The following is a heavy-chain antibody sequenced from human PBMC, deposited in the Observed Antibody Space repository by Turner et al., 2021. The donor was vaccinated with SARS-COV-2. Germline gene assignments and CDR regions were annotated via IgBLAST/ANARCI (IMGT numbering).Heavy chain of an antibody. D-gene: IGHD2-15*01. Sequence: VQLVESGGGLVQPGGSLRLSCAASGFPFSSYGMHWVRQAPGKGLEWVAVILYDGSNKYYADSVKGRFTISRDNSKNTLYLQMNSLRAEDTAVYYCAKTHASYCSGGSCYSGYFDYWGQGTLVTVSS. V-gene: IGHV3-30*18. J-gene: IGHJ4*02. CDR2: ILYDGSNK. CDR3: AKTHASYCSGGSCYSGYFDY. CDR1: GFPFSSYG.